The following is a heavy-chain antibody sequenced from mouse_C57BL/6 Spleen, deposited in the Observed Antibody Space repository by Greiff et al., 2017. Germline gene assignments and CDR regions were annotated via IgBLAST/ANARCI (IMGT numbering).Heavy chain of an antibody. V-gene: IGHV1-80*01. CDR2: IYPGDGDT. J-gene: IGHJ4*01. CDR1: GYAFSSYW. CDR3: ARRIYYYGSSPYYYAMDY. Sequence: VQLQQSGAELVKPGASVKISCKASGYAFSSYWMNWVKQRPGKGLEGIGQIYPGDGDTNYNGKFKGKATLTADKSSSTAYMQLSSLTSEDSAVYFCARRIYYYGSSPYYYAMDYWGQGTSVTVSS. D-gene: IGHD1-1*01.